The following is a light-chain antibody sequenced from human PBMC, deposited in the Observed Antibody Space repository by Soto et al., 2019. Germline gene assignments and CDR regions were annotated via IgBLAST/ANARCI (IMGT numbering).Light chain of an antibody. CDR1: SSNIGAHYD. Sequence: QSVLTQPPSVSGAPGQRVTISCTGSSSNIGAHYDVHWYQQLPVTSPKLLIYGNSNRPSGVPDRFSGSKSGTSASLAITGLQAEDEADYYCQSYDNSLSVYVFGTGTKVTVL. CDR2: GNS. J-gene: IGLJ1*01. CDR3: QSYDNSLSVYV. V-gene: IGLV1-40*01.